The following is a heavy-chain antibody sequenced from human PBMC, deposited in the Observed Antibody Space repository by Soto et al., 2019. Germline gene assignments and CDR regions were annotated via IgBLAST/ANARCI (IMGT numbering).Heavy chain of an antibody. CDR2: ISAYNGNT. V-gene: IGHV1-18*01. J-gene: IGHJ6*02. CDR1: GYTFTSYG. CDR3: ARDRNTMIVVVIYYGMDV. D-gene: IGHD3-22*01. Sequence: QVQLVQSGAEVKKPGASVKVSCKASGYTFTSYGISWVRQAPGQGLEWMGWISAYNGNTNYAQKLQGRVTMTTDTSTSPAYMELRSLRSDDTAVYYCARDRNTMIVVVIYYGMDVWGQGTTVTVSS.